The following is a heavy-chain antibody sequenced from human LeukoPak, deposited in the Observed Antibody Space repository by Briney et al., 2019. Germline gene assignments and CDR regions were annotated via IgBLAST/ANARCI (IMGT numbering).Heavy chain of an antibody. CDR2: ISAYNGNT. V-gene: IGHV1-18*01. J-gene: IGHJ4*02. D-gene: IGHD6-13*01. CDR1: GYTFTSYG. Sequence: ASVKVSCKASGYTFTSYGISWVRQAPGQGLEWMGWISAYNGNTNYAQKLQGRVTITTDTSTSTAYMELRSLRSDDTAVYYCARVISSSWYIYFDYWGQGTLVTVSS. CDR3: ARVISSSWYIYFDY.